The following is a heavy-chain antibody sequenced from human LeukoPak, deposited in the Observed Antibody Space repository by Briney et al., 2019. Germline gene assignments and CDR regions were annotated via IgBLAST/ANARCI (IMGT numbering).Heavy chain of an antibody. J-gene: IGHJ6*03. CDR3: AKGPWTGKYYYYMDV. CDR2: ISYDGSNK. V-gene: IGHV3-30*18. Sequence: GGSLRLSCAASGFTFSSYGIHWVRQAPGKGLEWVAVISYDGSNKYYADSVKGRFTISRDNSKNTLYLQMNSLRAEDTAVYYCAKGPWTGKYYYYMDVWGKGTTVTVSS. D-gene: IGHD3/OR15-3a*01. CDR1: GFTFSSYG.